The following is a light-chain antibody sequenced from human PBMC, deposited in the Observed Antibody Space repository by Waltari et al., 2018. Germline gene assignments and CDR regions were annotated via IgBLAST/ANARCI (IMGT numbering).Light chain of an antibody. J-gene: IGKJ1*01. CDR2: GAS. V-gene: IGKV3-20*01. CDR3: QQYGSSWT. Sequence: EIVLTQSPGTLSLSPGQRATLSRRASQSISSSNLAGYQQKPGQTPRLLIYGASSRATGIPDRFSGSESGTDFTLTISRLEPEDFAVYYCQQYGSSWTFGQGTRVEIK. CDR1: QSISSSN.